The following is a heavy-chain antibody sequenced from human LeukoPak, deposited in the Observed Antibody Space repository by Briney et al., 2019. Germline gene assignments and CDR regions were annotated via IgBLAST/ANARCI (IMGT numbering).Heavy chain of an antibody. J-gene: IGHJ5*02. D-gene: IGHD3-3*01. CDR1: GFTFSSYA. CDR2: ISGSGGST. CDR3: AKDDFWSGYCEKTNWFDP. V-gene: IGHV3-23*01. Sequence: PGGSLRLSCAASGFTFSSYAMSWVRQAPGKGLEWVSAISGSGGSTYYADSVKGRFTISRDNSKNTLYLQMNSLRAEDTAVYYCAKDDFWSGYCEKTNWFDPWGQGTLVNVSS.